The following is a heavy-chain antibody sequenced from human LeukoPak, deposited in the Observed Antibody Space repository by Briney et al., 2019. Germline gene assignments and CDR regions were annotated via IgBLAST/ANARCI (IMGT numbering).Heavy chain of an antibody. CDR1: GYTFTSYA. D-gene: IGHD3-22*01. J-gene: IGHJ4*02. CDR3: AREISYYDSRIPFDY. Sequence: ASVKVSCKASGYTFTSYAMNWVRQAPGQGLEWMGWINTNTGNPTYAQGFAGRFVFSLDTSVSTAYLQISSLKAEDTAVYYCAREISYYDSRIPFDYWGQGTLVTVSS. V-gene: IGHV7-4-1*02. CDR2: INTNTGNP.